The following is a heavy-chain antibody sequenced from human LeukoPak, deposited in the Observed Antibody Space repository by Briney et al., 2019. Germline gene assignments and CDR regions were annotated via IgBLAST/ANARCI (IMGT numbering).Heavy chain of an antibody. CDR2: IIPIFGTA. V-gene: IGHV1-69*06. Sequence: APVKVSCKASGGTFSSYAISWVRQAPGQGLEWMGGIIPIFGTANYAQNFRGRVTITADKSTRTAYMELSSLRSEDTAVYYCARDPLFGSGSYSPPMDVWGKGTTVTISS. CDR1: GGTFSSYA. D-gene: IGHD3-10*01. J-gene: IGHJ6*03. CDR3: ARDPLFGSGSYSPPMDV.